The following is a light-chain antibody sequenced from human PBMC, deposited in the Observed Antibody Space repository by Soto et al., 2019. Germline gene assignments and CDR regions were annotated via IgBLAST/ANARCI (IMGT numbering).Light chain of an antibody. V-gene: IGKV1-39*01. J-gene: IGKJ4*01. CDR1: QSISSY. CDR2: AAS. Sequence: DIQMTQSPSSLSASVGDRVTVTCRASQSISSYLNWYQQKPGKAPKLLIYAASSLQSGVPSRFSGSGAGTDFTLTISNLQPEDLRTDYCQQSYSAPLTFGGGTKVEIK. CDR3: QQSYSAPLT.